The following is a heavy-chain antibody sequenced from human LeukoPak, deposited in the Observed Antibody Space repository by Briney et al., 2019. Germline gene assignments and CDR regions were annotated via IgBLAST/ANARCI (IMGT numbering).Heavy chain of an antibody. Sequence: GGSLRLLCAACGFIHSSHYMNWVRLAPGKGLEWVSSIGSTGSPISYADSLKGRFSISRDNARSLVHLQINSQRPEHKAVSYCSRERHSRMSHDAIDLWGRGTMVTVSS. J-gene: IGHJ3*01. CDR1: GFIHSSHY. V-gene: IGHV3-21*06. D-gene: IGHD2-8*01. CDR2: IGSTGSPI. CDR3: SRERHSRMSHDAIDL.